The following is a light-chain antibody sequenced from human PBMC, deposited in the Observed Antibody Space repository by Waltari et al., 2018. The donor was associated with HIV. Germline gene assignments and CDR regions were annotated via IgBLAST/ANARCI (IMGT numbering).Light chain of an antibody. Sequence: QSALTQPPSVSGAPGQPLTISCTGTNSNIGAGYDVHWYQQLPGTAPKLLISGNTYRPSGVPDRFSGSKSGTSASLTITGLLPEDEADYYCQSYDTGLSGSRVFGGGTKVTVL. V-gene: IGLV1-40*01. CDR2: GNT. CDR3: QSYDTGLSGSRV. CDR1: NSNIGAGYD. J-gene: IGLJ3*02.